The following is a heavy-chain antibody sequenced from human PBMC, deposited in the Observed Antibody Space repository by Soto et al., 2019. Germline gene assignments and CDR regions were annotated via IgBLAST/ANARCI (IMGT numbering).Heavy chain of an antibody. CDR3: ARGSIPHYYSSGSLDY. CDR1: GFTVSTYA. V-gene: IGHV3-30*03. CDR2: ISHDGSNT. D-gene: IGHD3-10*01. Sequence: GGSLRLSCEASGFTVSTYAMHWVRQAPGKGLEWVAVISHDGSNTYYAEFGKGRFTISRDDSKSTLYLQMNSLRPEDTAVFYCARGSIPHYYSSGSLDYWGQGTLVTVSS. J-gene: IGHJ4*02.